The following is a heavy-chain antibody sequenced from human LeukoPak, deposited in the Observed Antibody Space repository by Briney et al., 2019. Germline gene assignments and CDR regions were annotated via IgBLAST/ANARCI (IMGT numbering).Heavy chain of an antibody. CDR1: GDTFTTYG. Sequence: ASVKVSCKASGDTFTTYGITWVRQAPGQGLEWMGWMNPNSGNTGYAQKFQGRVTMTRNTSISTAYMELSSLRSDDTAVYYCARGRPTGLDIWGQGTMVTVSS. CDR2: MNPNSGNT. CDR3: ARGRPTGLDI. D-gene: IGHD3-10*01. V-gene: IGHV1-8*02. J-gene: IGHJ3*02.